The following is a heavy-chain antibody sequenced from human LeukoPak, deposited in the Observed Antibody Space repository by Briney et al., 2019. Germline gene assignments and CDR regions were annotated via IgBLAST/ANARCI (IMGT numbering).Heavy chain of an antibody. D-gene: IGHD2-15*01. CDR3: ARVKRDCSGGTCYSYDY. J-gene: IGHJ4*02. CDR1: GFTFSSYA. Sequence: GGSLSLSCAASGFTFSSYAMSWVRQAPGKGLEWVSAISSNGDFTYYADSVRGRFTISRDNSKNTVFLQMNGLRAEDTAVYYCARVKRDCSGGTCYSYDYWGQGTLVTVSS. V-gene: IGHV3-23*01. CDR2: ISSNGDFT.